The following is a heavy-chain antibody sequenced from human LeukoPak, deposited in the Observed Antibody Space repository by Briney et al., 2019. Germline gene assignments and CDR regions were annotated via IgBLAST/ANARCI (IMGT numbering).Heavy chain of an antibody. CDR3: ASYGSGNYRFFDS. V-gene: IGHV4-34*01. J-gene: IGHJ4*02. Sequence: SETLSLTCAVYGGSFSGYYWSWIRQPPGKGLEWIGEINHSGSTNYNPSLKSRVTISVDTSKNQFSLKLSSVTAADTAVYYCASYGSGNYRFFDSWGQGTLVTVSS. D-gene: IGHD3-10*01. CDR1: GGSFSGYY. CDR2: INHSGST.